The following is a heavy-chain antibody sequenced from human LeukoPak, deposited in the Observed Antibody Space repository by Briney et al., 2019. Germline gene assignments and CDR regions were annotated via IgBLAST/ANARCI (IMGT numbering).Heavy chain of an antibody. CDR2: MNPNSGNT. D-gene: IGHD3-22*01. V-gene: IGHV1-8*01. J-gene: IGHJ4*02. CDR3: AVRGVVWGYYDSSGYSF. Sequence: ASVKVSCEASGYTFTSYDINWVRQATGQGLEWMGWMNPNSGNTGYAQKFQGRVTMTRNTSISTAYMELSSLRSEDTAVYYCAVRGVVWGYYDSSGYSFWGQGTLVTVSS. CDR1: GYTFTSYD.